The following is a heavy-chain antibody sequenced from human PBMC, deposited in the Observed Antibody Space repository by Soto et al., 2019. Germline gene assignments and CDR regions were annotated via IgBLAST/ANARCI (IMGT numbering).Heavy chain of an antibody. D-gene: IGHD1-26*01. J-gene: IGHJ4*02. Sequence: QLQLQESGPGLVKPSETLSLTCTVSGGSISSSSYYWGWIRQPPGKGLEWIGSIYYSGSTYYNPSLKSRVTISVDTSKNQFSLTLSSVTAADTAVYYCARHSYRELPGCLFDYWGQGTLVTVSS. V-gene: IGHV4-39*01. CDR3: ARHSYRELPGCLFDY. CDR1: GGSISSSSYY. CDR2: IYYSGST.